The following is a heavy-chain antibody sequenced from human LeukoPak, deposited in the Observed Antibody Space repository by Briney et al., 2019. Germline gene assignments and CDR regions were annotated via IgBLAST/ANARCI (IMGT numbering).Heavy chain of an antibody. D-gene: IGHD6-6*01. CDR3: ARAHQYSSSSNY. Sequence: GGSLRLSCAASGFTFSSYSMNWARQAPGKGLEWVSSISSSSYIYYADSVKGRFTISRDNAKNSLYLQMNSLRAEDTAVYYCARAHQYSSSSNYWGQGTLVTVSS. V-gene: IGHV3-21*01. J-gene: IGHJ4*02. CDR2: ISSSSYI. CDR1: GFTFSSYS.